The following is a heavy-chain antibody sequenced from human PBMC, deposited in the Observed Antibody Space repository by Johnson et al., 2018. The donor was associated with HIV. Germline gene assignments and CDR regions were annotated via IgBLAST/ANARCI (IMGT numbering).Heavy chain of an antibody. CDR2: ISSSGSTI. J-gene: IGHJ3*02. D-gene: IGHD6-19*01. Sequence: QVQLVESGGGLVKPGGSLRLSCAAFGFTFFDYYMSWIRQAPGKGLEWVSYISSSGSTIYYADSVKGRFTISRHNAKNSMYLQMNSLRAEDTAVYYCARRFFPGITVALDAFDIWGQGTMVTVSS. CDR1: GFTFFDYY. CDR3: ARRFFPGITVALDAFDI. V-gene: IGHV3-11*04.